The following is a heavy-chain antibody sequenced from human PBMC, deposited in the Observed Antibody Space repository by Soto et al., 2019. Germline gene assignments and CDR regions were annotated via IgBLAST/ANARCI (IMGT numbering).Heavy chain of an antibody. CDR1: GFTFSNYG. CDR3: ARDKSITMVPDY. D-gene: IGHD3-10*01. CDR2: ITIDGSGK. Sequence: GGSLRLSCGDSGFTFSNYGMHLVRQAPGKGLEWVSDITIDGSGKNYADSVKGRFTVSRDNAKNTLYLQMNSLRAEDTAVYYCARDKSITMVPDYWGQGTLVTVSS. V-gene: IGHV3-30*03. J-gene: IGHJ4*02.